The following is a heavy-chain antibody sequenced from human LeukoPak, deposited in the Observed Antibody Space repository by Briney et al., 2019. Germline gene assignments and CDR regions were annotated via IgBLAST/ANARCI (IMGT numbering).Heavy chain of an antibody. CDR3: ARYMVRGVIALYDY. J-gene: IGHJ4*02. CDR2: INPNSGGT. CDR1: GYTFTGYY. V-gene: IGHV1-2*02. Sequence: ASVKVSCKASGYTFTGYYMHWVRQAPGQGLEWMGWINPNSGGTNYAQKFQGRVTMTRDTSISTAYMELSRLRSDDTAVYYCARYMVRGVIALYDYWGQGTLVTVSS. D-gene: IGHD3-10*01.